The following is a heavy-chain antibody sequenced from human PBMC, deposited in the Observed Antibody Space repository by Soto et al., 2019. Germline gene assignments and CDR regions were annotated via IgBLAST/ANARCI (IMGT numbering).Heavy chain of an antibody. V-gene: IGHV4-59*01. CDR1: GFSISNYY. CDR2: IYYRGST. Sequence: SETLSLTCTVSGFSISNYYWSWIRQPPGKGLEWIGYIYYRGSTNYNPSLKSRVTISIDTSKNQFSLKLSSVTAADTAVYYCARGRYSDFDIWGQGTMVTVSS. CDR3: ARGRYSDFDI. D-gene: IGHD3-16*01. J-gene: IGHJ3*02.